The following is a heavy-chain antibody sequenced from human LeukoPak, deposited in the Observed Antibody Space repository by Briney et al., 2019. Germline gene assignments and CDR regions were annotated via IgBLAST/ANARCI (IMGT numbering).Heavy chain of an antibody. D-gene: IGHD3-22*01. V-gene: IGHV3-48*01. Sequence: GGSLRLSCAASGFTFSSYSMNWVRQAPGKGLEWVSYISSSSNTIYYADSVKGRFTISRDKAKNSLYLRMDSLRAEDTAVYYCARDLGQYYDTSDNWFDPWGQGTLVTVSS. CDR1: GFTFSSYS. J-gene: IGHJ5*02. CDR2: ISSSSNTI. CDR3: ARDLGQYYDTSDNWFDP.